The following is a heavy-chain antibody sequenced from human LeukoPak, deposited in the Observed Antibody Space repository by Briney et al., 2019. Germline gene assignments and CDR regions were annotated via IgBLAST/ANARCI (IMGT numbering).Heavy chain of an antibody. Sequence: SETLSLTCSVSGGSISSYYWSWIRPPPGKGLEWIGYIYTSGSTNYNPSLKSRVTISVDTSKNQFSLKLSSVTAADTAVYYCARRLAFDIWGQGTMVTVSS. J-gene: IGHJ3*02. CDR1: GGSISSYY. CDR2: IYTSGST. CDR3: ARRLAFDI. D-gene: IGHD5-12*01. V-gene: IGHV4-4*09.